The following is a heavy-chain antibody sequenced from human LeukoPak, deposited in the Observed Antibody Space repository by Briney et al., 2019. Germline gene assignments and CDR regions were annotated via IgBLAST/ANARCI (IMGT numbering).Heavy chain of an antibody. CDR1: GYTFTKYY. V-gene: IGHV1-46*01. CDR3: ARAGMAGDGYNRFDY. J-gene: IGHJ4*02. D-gene: IGHD5-24*01. CDR2: INPSGGST. Sequence: SVTVSFKSSGYTFTKYYMHELRQAPGQGLEWMGIINPSGGSTSYAQKFQGRVTMTRDMSTSTVYMELSSLRSEDTAVYYCARAGMAGDGYNRFDYWGQGTLVTVSS.